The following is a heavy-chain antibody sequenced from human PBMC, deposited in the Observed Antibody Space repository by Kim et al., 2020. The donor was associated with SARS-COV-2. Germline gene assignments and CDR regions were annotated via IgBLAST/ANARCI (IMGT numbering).Heavy chain of an antibody. CDR2: ISYDGSNK. Sequence: GGSLRLSCAASGFTFSSYAMHWVRQAPGKGLEWVAVISYDGSNKYYADSVKGRFTISRDNSKNTLYLQMNSLRAEDTAVYYCAREWWLEAGTLIRYYGMDVWGQGTTVTVSS. D-gene: IGHD6-19*01. V-gene: IGHV3-30*04. CDR1: GFTFSSYA. CDR3: AREWWLEAGTLIRYYGMDV. J-gene: IGHJ6*02.